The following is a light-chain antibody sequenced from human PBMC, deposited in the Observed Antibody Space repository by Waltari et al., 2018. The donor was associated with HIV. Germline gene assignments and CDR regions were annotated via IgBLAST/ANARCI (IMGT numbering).Light chain of an antibody. Sequence: DIVMTQSPVSLPVTPGEPASISCRSSEALLKSNGYIYLDWYLQKPGQSPQLLIYLGTNRASGVPDRFSVSGSATDFTLKISRVEAEDVGVYYCMQALEAPLTFGEGTKVEIK. J-gene: IGKJ4*01. CDR2: LGT. CDR3: MQALEAPLT. CDR1: EALLKSNGYIY. V-gene: IGKV2-28*01.